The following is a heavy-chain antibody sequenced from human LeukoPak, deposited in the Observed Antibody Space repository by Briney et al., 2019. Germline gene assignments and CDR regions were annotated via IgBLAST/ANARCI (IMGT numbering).Heavy chain of an antibody. V-gene: IGHV1-2*02. CDR1: GYTFTGYY. CDR3: ARVSPEMEDAPY. CDR2: INPNSGGT. Sequence: GASVKVSCKASGYTFTGYYIHWVRQAPGQGLEWMGWINPNSGGTKYAQNFQGRVTMTRDTSISTAYMELTRLISDDTAIYYCARVSPEMEDAPYWGQGTLVTVSS. J-gene: IGHJ4*02. D-gene: IGHD2-8*01.